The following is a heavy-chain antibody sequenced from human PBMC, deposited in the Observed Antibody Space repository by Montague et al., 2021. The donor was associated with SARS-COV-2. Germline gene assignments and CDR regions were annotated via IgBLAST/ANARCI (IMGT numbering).Heavy chain of an antibody. D-gene: IGHD4-11*01. CDR1: GDSISSSSYY. Sequence: SETLSLTCTVSGDSISSSSYYWGWIRQPPGKGLEWIGSINSRGNTYNNPSLRSRVSISVDMSKNQFSLNVRSVTAADTGLFYCVRVTHPRSAWPYYMDVWGKGTTVTV. V-gene: IGHV4-39*01. J-gene: IGHJ6*03. CDR2: INSRGNT. CDR3: VRVTHPRSAWPYYMDV.